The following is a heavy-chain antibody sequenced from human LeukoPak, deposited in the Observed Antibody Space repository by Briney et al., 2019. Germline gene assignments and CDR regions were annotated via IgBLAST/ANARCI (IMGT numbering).Heavy chain of an antibody. V-gene: IGHV3-21*01. D-gene: IGHD3-22*01. CDR2: ISSSSSYI. CDR1: GFTFSSYS. CDR3: ARKSSGKFTFVY. J-gene: IGHJ4*02. Sequence: PGGSLRLSCAASGFTFSSYSMNWVRQAPGKGLEWVSSISSSSSYIYYADSVKGRFTISRDNAKNSLYLQMNSLRAEDTAVYYGARKSSGKFTFVYWGQGTLVTVSS.